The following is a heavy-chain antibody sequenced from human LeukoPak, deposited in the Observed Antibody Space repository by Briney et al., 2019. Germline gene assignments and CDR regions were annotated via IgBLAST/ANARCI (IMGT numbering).Heavy chain of an antibody. CDR1: GYTFTDYY. CDR3: ATGLVDTANDY. CDR2: VDPEDGET. Sequence: ASVKISCKVSGYTFTDYYMHSVQQAPGKGLEWMGLVDPEDGETIYAEKFQGRVTITADTSTDTAYMELSSLRSEDTAVYYCATGLVDTANDYWGQGTLVTVSS. V-gene: IGHV1-69-2*01. D-gene: IGHD5-18*01. J-gene: IGHJ4*02.